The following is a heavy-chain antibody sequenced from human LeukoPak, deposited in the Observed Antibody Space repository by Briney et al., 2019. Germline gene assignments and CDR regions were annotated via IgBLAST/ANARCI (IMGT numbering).Heavy chain of an antibody. CDR3: GRGDWNDY. J-gene: IGHJ4*02. V-gene: IGHV3-7*05. D-gene: IGHD1-1*01. Sequence: PGGSLRLSCAASGFTFNAFWMTWVRQTPEKGLEWVANINPDGGAEYCVDSVRGRFTISRDNAKNSLYLQMNSLRAEDTAVYYCGRGDWNDYWGQGTLVSVSS. CDR2: INPDGGAE. CDR1: GFTFNAFW.